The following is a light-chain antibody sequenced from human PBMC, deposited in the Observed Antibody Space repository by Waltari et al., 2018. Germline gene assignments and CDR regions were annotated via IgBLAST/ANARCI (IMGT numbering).Light chain of an antibody. J-gene: IGLJ3*02. V-gene: IGLV1-44*01. CDR3: SVWYYSLNGWV. CDR2: SNT. CDR1: SSNIGSTG. Sequence: QSVLTQPPPASGPPGQRVTPPCSGVSSNIGSTGVVRYQQLTGTARKLLIYSNTQPPSWVPDRFSCSKSGSSAALAISGLQSDDEADYYCSVWYYSLNGWVFGGGTKLTVL.